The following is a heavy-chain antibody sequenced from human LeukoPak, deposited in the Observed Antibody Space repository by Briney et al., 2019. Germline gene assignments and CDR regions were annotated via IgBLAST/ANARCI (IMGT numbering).Heavy chain of an antibody. CDR1: GGSISRYY. D-gene: IGHD3-16*01. CDR3: ARHYVFVSGGSSFDF. Sequence: SETLXLTCTVSGGSISRYYWSWIRQPPGKGLEWIGYIYYGGTTNYNPSLKTRLTISLDTSKNQFSLKLSSVTAADTAVYYCARHYVFVSGGSSFDFWGQGTLVTVSS. CDR2: IYYGGTT. V-gene: IGHV4-59*08. J-gene: IGHJ4*02.